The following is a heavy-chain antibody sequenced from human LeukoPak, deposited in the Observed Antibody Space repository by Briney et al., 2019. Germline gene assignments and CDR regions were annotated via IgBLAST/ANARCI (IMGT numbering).Heavy chain of an antibody. Sequence: PGGSLRLSCAASGFTFRNYAMHWVRQAPGKGLEWVAVTSSDGSNEYYADSVRGRFSISRDNSKNTVYLQMNSLRAEDTALYYCARPYTSSWYLFDYWGQGTLATVSS. CDR1: GFTFRNYA. J-gene: IGHJ4*02. D-gene: IGHD6-13*01. CDR3: ARPYTSSWYLFDY. V-gene: IGHV3-30*04. CDR2: TSSDGSNE.